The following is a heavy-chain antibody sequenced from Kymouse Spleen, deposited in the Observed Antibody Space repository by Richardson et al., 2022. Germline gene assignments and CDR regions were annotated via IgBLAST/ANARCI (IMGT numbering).Heavy chain of an antibody. D-gene: IGHD1-26*01,IGHD6-6*01. CDR3: ARRSSGYYYGMDV. CDR1: GFTFSSYG. Sequence: QVQLVESGGGVVQPGRSLRLSCAASGFTFSSYGMHWVRQAPGKGLEWVAVIWYDGSNKYYADSVKGRFTISRDNSKNTLYLQMNSLRAEDTAVYYCARRSSGYYYGMDVWGQGTTVTVSS. J-gene: IGHJ6*02. CDR2: IWYDGSNK. V-gene: IGHV3-33*01.